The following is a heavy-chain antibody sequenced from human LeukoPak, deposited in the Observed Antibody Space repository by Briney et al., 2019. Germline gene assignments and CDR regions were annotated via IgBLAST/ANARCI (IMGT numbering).Heavy chain of an antibody. CDR3: ASMIVQNPDAFDI. CDR1: GGSISSYY. Sequence: SETLSLTCTVSGGSISSYYWSWLRQPPGKGLEWIGYIYYSGSTNYNPSLKSRVTISVDTSKNQFSLKLSSVTAADTAVYYCASMIVQNPDAFDIWGQGTMVTVSS. D-gene: IGHD3-22*01. V-gene: IGHV4-59*01. CDR2: IYYSGST. J-gene: IGHJ3*02.